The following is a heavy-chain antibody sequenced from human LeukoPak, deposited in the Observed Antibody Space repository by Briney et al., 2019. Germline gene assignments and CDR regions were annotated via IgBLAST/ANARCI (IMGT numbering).Heavy chain of an antibody. V-gene: IGHV4-59*11. CDR1: GVSISSLH. CDR2: VYYSDNA. Sequence: SETLSLTCTVSGVSISSLHWAWIRQPPGKGLEWIGYVYYSDNANNNPSLKSRVTISVDTSKNQFSLKLSSVTAADTAVYYCARTGGYCSGGSCYSGWFDPWGQGTLVTVSS. D-gene: IGHD2-15*01. CDR3: ARTGGYCSGGSCYSGWFDP. J-gene: IGHJ5*02.